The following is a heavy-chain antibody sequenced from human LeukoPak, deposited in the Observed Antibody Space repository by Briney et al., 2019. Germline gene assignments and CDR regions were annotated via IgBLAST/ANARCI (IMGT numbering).Heavy chain of an antibody. D-gene: IGHD2-15*01. CDR3: ARQQVAYYYYYGMDV. Sequence: GESLKISCKGSGSRFTTYWIAWVRQLPGKGLEWMGIIYPGDSDTRYSPSFQGQVTISADKSISTAFLQWSSLKASDTAMYYCARQQVAYYYYYGMDVWGKGTTVTVSS. V-gene: IGHV5-51*01. CDR2: IYPGDSDT. CDR1: GSRFTTYW. J-gene: IGHJ6*04.